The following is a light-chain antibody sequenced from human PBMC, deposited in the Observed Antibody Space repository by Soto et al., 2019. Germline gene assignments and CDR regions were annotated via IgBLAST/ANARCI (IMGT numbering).Light chain of an antibody. CDR1: QSVSSNY. Sequence: EIVLTQSPGTLSLTPGERATLSCRASQSVSSNYLAWYQQKPGQAPRLLIYGASSRATGIPDRFSGSGSGTDFTLTISRLEPEDFAVYYCQHYGRSPRTFGQGTRVEIK. V-gene: IGKV3-20*01. CDR3: QHYGRSPRT. CDR2: GAS. J-gene: IGKJ1*01.